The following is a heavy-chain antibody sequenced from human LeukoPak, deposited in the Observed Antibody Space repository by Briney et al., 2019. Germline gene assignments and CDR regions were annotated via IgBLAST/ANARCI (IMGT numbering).Heavy chain of an antibody. D-gene: IGHD1-26*01. Sequence: GGSLRLSCVASGFTFSSHDMHWVRQAPGKGLEWVAIISYDGGKKDYAESVKGRFTISRDNSKNTLYLQMNSLRAEDTAVYYCARVSSGSYDFDYWGQGTLVTVSS. J-gene: IGHJ4*02. V-gene: IGHV3-30*03. CDR2: ISYDGGKK. CDR1: GFTFSSHD. CDR3: ARVSSGSYDFDY.